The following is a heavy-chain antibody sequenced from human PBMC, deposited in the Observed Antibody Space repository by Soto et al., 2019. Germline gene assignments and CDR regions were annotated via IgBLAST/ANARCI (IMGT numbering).Heavy chain of an antibody. V-gene: IGHV4-39*01. D-gene: IGHD3-3*01. CDR2: IHYGAST. CDR1: GGSISSMTNY. J-gene: IGHJ4*02. CDR3: ARCTPDLLQSNFRSGYYLPYLDY. Sequence: QLQPQESGTALVKPSETLSLTCTVSGGSISSMTNYWGWIRQSAEKGLQWLGCIHYGASTNYNPTLERRGTITLDTSKTQSYLRLSTVNATDTCLYYCARCTPDLLQSNFRSGYYLPYLDYWVQGSLV.